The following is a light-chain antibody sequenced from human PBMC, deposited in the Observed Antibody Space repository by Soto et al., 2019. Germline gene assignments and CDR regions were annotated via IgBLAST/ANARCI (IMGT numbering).Light chain of an antibody. V-gene: IGKV1-39*01. CDR3: QQRHMWPIT. CDR2: AAS. Sequence: IQMTQSPSSLSASVGDRVTINCRASQSISSYLNWYQKATGKAPKFLIYAASSLQSGVPSRFSGSGSGTDFTLTISSLEPEDSAVYYCQQRHMWPITFGKGTRREIK. J-gene: IGKJ5*01. CDR1: QSISSY.